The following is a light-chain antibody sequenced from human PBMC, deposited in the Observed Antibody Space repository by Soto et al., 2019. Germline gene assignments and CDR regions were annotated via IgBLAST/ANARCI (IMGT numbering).Light chain of an antibody. CDR1: SSDVGGYNY. J-gene: IGLJ2*01. Sequence: SALTQPASVSGSPGQSITISCTGTSSDVGGYNYVSWYQQHPGKAPKLMIYEVSNRPSGVSNRFSGSKSGNTASLTISGLQAEDEADYYGSSYTSSSTLGVVFGGGTKLTVL. CDR2: EVS. V-gene: IGLV2-14*01. CDR3: SSYTSSSTLGVV.